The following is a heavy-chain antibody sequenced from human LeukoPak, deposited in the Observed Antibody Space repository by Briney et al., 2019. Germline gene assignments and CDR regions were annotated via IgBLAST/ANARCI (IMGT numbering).Heavy chain of an antibody. Sequence: ASVKVSCKASGYTFTGYYMHWVRQAPGQGLEWMGWINPNSGGTDYAQKFQGRVTMTRDTSISTAYMELSRLRSDDTAVYHCARVGDGGYSYGYYSDYWGQGTLVTVSS. V-gene: IGHV1-2*02. J-gene: IGHJ4*02. D-gene: IGHD5-18*01. CDR3: ARVGDGGYSYGYYSDY. CDR2: INPNSGGT. CDR1: GYTFTGYY.